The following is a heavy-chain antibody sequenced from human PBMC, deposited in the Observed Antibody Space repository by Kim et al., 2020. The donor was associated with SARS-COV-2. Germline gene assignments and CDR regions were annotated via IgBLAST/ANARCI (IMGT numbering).Heavy chain of an antibody. D-gene: IGHD3-22*01. CDR2: IIPILGIA. CDR3: ASPGAYYYDSSGYLNDY. CDR1: GGTFSSYA. Sequence: SVKVSCKASGGTFSSYAINWVRQDPGQGLEWMGRIIPILGIANYAQKFQGRVTITADKSTSTAYMELSSLRSEDTAVYYCASPGAYYYDSSGYLNDYWGQGTLVTVSS. V-gene: IGHV1-69*04. J-gene: IGHJ4*02.